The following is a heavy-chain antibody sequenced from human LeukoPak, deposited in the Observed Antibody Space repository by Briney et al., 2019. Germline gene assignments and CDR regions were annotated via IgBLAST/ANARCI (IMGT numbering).Heavy chain of an antibody. J-gene: IGHJ4*02. CDR2: INHSGST. D-gene: IGHD2-15*01. CDR1: GGSFSGYY. V-gene: IGHV4-34*01. CDR3: ARSLSAIVY. Sequence: PSETLSLTCAVYGGSFSGYYWSWIRQPPGKGLEWIGEINHSGSTNYNPSLKSRVTISVDTSKNQFSLKLSSVTAADTAVYYCARSLSAIVYWGQGTLVTVSS.